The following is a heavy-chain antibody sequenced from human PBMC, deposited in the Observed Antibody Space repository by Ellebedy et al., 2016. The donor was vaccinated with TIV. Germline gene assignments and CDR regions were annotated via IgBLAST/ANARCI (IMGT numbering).Heavy chain of an antibody. V-gene: IGHV1-46*01. CDR3: AREEMYFYDSAGYYYGSHGMDV. D-gene: IGHD3-22*01. CDR1: GYRLTNYY. CDR2: IDPSAGST. Sequence: ASVKVSCKAFGYRLTNYYVHWLRQAPGQGLEWMGIIDPSAGSTIYAQKFQDRVTMTTDTSTNTAYMELRRLRSDDTAVYYCAREEMYFYDSAGYYYGSHGMDVWGQGTTVTVSS. J-gene: IGHJ6*02.